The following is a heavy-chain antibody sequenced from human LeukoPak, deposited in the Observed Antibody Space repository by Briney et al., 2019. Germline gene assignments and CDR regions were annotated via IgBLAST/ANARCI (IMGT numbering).Heavy chain of an antibody. D-gene: IGHD6-19*01. J-gene: IGHJ4*02. Sequence: GASVKVSCKTSGYTFTAHYIHWVRQAPGQGLEWMGWINPNSGGTKYAQNFQGRVTMTRDTSISTAYMELSRLRSDDTAVYYCARGGKQWLVGFDYWGQGTLVTVSS. CDR3: ARGGKQWLVGFDY. CDR1: GYTFTAHY. V-gene: IGHV1-2*02. CDR2: INPNSGGT.